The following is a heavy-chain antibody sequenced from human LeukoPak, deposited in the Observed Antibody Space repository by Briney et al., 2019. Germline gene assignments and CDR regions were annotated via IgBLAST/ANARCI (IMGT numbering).Heavy chain of an antibody. Sequence: SQTLSLTCDISGDSVSSNSAAWNWIRQSPSRGLEWLERTYYRSKWYNDYAVSVKSRITINPDTSKNQFSLQLNSVTPEDTAVYYCAREWVPGIAAAGSFDYWGQGTLVTVSS. D-gene: IGHD6-13*01. CDR2: TYYRSKWYN. J-gene: IGHJ4*02. CDR1: GDSVSSNSAA. V-gene: IGHV6-1*01. CDR3: AREWVPGIAAAGSFDY.